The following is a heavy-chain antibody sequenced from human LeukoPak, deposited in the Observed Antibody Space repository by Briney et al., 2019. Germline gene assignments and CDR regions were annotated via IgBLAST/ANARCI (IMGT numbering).Heavy chain of an antibody. D-gene: IGHD6-6*01. V-gene: IGHV3-23*01. J-gene: IGHJ4*02. CDR2: ISGSGGST. CDR3: AKDRLIAARPAYFDY. CDR1: GFIFSTYW. Sequence: GGSLRLSCAASGFIFSTYWMSWVRQAPGKGLEWVSAISGSGGSTYYADSVKGRFTISRDNSKNTLYLQMNSLRAEDTAVYYCAKDRLIAARPAYFDYWGQGTLVTVSS.